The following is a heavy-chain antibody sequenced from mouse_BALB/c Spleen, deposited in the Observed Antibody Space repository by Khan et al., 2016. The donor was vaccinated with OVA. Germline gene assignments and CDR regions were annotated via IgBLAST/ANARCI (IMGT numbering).Heavy chain of an antibody. CDR1: GFSLSRYN. CDR3: ASVYYRYDDYYAMDY. CDR2: IWGGGGT. J-gene: IGHJ4*01. Sequence: QVELVESGPGLVAPSQSLSITCTVSGFSLSRYNIHWVRQPPGKGLEWLGMIWGGGGTDYNSTLKSRLSISKDNSKSQVFLKMNSLQTDDTAMYXDASVYYRYDDYYAMDYWGQGTLVTVSS. V-gene: IGHV2-6-4*01. D-gene: IGHD2-14*01.